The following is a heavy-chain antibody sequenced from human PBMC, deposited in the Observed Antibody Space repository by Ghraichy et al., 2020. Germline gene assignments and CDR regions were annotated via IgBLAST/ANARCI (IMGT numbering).Heavy chain of an antibody. Sequence: SQTLSLTCTVSGGSISSYYWSWIRQPPGKGLEWIGYIYYSGSTNYNPSLKSRVTISVDTSKNQFSLKLSSVTAADTAVYYCARHAGGAAYFDYWGQGTLVTVSS. CDR3: ARHAGGAAYFDY. D-gene: IGHD1-26*01. CDR2: IYYSGST. V-gene: IGHV4-59*08. CDR1: GGSISSYY. J-gene: IGHJ4*02.